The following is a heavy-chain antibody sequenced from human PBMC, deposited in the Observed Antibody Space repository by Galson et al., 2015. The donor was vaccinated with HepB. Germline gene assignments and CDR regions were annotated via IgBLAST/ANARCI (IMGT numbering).Heavy chain of an antibody. CDR1: GFTFSSYG. D-gene: IGHD6-13*01. J-gene: IGHJ5*02. CDR2: ISYDGSNK. CDR3: ANLAASGWFDP. Sequence: SLRLSCAASGFTFSSYGMHWVRQAPGKGLEWVAVISYDGSNKYYADSVKGRFTISRDNSKNTLYLQMNSLRAEDTAVYYCANLAASGWFDPWGQGTLVTVSS. V-gene: IGHV3-30*18.